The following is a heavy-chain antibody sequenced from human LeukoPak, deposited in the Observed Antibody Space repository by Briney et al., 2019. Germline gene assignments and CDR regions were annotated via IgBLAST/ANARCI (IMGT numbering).Heavy chain of an antibody. CDR3: AKSGWGQYYFDY. V-gene: IGHV3-11*01. CDR1: GFTFSDYY. Sequence: GGSLRLSCSASGFTFSDYYMSWIRQAPGKGLEWVPYISSSGSTIYYADSVKGRFTISRDNAKNSLYLQMNSLRAEDTAVYYCAKSGWGQYYFDYWGQGTLVTVSS. J-gene: IGHJ4*02. CDR2: ISSSGSTI. D-gene: IGHD6-19*01.